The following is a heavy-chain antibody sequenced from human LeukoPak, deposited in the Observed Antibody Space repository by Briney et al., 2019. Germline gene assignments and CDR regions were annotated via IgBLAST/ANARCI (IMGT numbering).Heavy chain of an antibody. Sequence: EASVKVSCKAFGYTFTSYYMHWVRQAPGQGLEWMGIINPSGGSTSYAQKFQGRVTMTRDTSTSTVYMELSSLRSEDTAVYYCARIGGDDSSPGAFDIWGQGTMVTVSS. CDR3: ARIGGDDSSPGAFDI. D-gene: IGHD3-22*01. CDR2: INPSGGST. V-gene: IGHV1-46*01. CDR1: GYTFTSYY. J-gene: IGHJ3*02.